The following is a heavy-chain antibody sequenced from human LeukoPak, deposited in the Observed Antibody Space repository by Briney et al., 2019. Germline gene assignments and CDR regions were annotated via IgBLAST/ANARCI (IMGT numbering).Heavy chain of an antibody. V-gene: IGHV1-69*04. J-gene: IGHJ5*02. Sequence: ASVKVSCKASGGTFSSYTISWVRQAPGQGLEWMGRIIPILGIANYAQKFQGRVTITADKSTSTAYMELSSLRSEDTAVYYCARDSDSSSWYSFRFDPWGQGTLVTVSS. CDR3: ARDSDSSSWYSFRFDP. CDR1: GGTFSSYT. D-gene: IGHD6-13*01. CDR2: IIPILGIA.